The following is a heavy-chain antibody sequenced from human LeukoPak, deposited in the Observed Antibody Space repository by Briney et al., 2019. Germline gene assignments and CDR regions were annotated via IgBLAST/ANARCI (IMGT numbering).Heavy chain of an antibody. CDR3: APGYCVNSCTHYFEY. CDR2: ISSSSNTI. Sequence: QPGGSLRLSCAASGFTFSNYGMNWVRQAPGKGLEWLSYISSSSNTIYYADSVKGRFTISRDNAKNSLYLQMNSLRAEDTAVYYCAPGYCVNSCTHYFEYWGQGILVTVSS. CDR1: GFTFSNYG. D-gene: IGHD2-15*01. J-gene: IGHJ4*02. V-gene: IGHV3-48*01.